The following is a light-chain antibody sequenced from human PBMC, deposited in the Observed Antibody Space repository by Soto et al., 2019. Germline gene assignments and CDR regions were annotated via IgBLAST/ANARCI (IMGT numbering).Light chain of an antibody. Sequence: QSALTQPASVSGSPGQSITISCTGTSSDVGGNKYVSWYQQHTGEAPKRMLYEVSNRPSGVSNRFSGSKSGNTASLTISGLQAEDEADYYCSSYTSSSTYVFGTGTKLTVL. CDR2: EVS. CDR1: SSDVGGNKY. V-gene: IGLV2-14*01. CDR3: SSYTSSSTYV. J-gene: IGLJ1*01.